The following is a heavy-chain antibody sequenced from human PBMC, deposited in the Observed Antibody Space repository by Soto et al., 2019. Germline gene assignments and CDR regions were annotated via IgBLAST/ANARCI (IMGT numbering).Heavy chain of an antibody. CDR3: AKAANSHLWFGELLFDDY. V-gene: IGHV3-23*01. CDR2: ISGSGGST. CDR1: GFTFSSYA. J-gene: IGHJ4*02. D-gene: IGHD3-10*01. Sequence: EVQLLESGGGLVQPGGSLRLSCAASGFTFSSYAMSWVRQAPGKGLEWVSAISGSGGSTYYADSVKGRFTISRDNSKNTLYLQMNSLRAEDTAVYYCAKAANSHLWFGELLFDDYWGQGTLVTVSS.